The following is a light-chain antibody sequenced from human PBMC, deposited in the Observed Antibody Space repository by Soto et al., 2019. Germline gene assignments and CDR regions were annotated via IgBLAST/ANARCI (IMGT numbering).Light chain of an antibody. CDR1: SSNIGNNY. V-gene: IGLV1-51*01. CDR3: GTWDSSLSAYV. J-gene: IGLJ1*01. CDR2: DNN. Sequence: QSALTQPPSVSSAPGHKVTISCCGSSSNIGNNYVSWYQQLPGTAPKLLIYDNNKRPSGIPDRFSDSKSGTSATLAITGLQTGDEADYYCGTWDSSLSAYVFGTGTKVTVL.